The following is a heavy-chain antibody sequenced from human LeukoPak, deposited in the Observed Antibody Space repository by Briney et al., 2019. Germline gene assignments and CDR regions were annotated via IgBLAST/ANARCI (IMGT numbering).Heavy chain of an antibody. CDR3: ASGSGSYRTPYYYMDV. J-gene: IGHJ6*03. CDR2: IYSGGST. Sequence: GGSLRLSCAASGFTVSSNYMSWVRQAPGKGLEWVSVIYSGGSTYYADSVKGRFTISRDNSKNTLYLQMNSLRTEDTAVYYCASGSGSYRTPYYYMDVWGTGTTVTVSS. CDR1: GFTVSSNY. V-gene: IGHV3-53*01. D-gene: IGHD3-10*01.